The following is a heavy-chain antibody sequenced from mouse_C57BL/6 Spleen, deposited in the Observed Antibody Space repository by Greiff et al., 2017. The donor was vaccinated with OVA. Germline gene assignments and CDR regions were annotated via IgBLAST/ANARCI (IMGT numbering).Heavy chain of an antibody. J-gene: IGHJ2*01. D-gene: IGHD1-1*01. CDR2: IDPEDGDT. V-gene: IGHV14-1*01. Sequence: VQLQQSGAELVRPGASVKLSCTASGFNIKDYYMHWVKQRPEQGLEWIGRIDPEDGDTEYAPKFQGKTTMTADTSSNTAYLQFSSLTSEDTAVYYCSTDITTDYFDYWGQGTTLTVSS. CDR3: STDITTDYFDY. CDR1: GFNIKDYY.